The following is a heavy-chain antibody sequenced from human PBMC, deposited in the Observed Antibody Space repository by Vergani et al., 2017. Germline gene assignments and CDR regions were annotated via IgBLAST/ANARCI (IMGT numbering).Heavy chain of an antibody. V-gene: IGHV1-69*13. D-gene: IGHD2-15*01. Sequence: QVQLVQSGAEVKKPGSSVKVSCKASGGTFSSYAISWVRQAPGQGLEWMGRIIPIFGTANYAQMFQGRVTITADESTSTAYMELSSLRSEDTAVYYCARDRSPCSGGSCYPHYYYYYGMDVWGQGTTVTVSS. CDR2: IIPIFGTA. CDR3: ARDRSPCSGGSCYPHYYYYYGMDV. J-gene: IGHJ6*02. CDR1: GGTFSSYA.